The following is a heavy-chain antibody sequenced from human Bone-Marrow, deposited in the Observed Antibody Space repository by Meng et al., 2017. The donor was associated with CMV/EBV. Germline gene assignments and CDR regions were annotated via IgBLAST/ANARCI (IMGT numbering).Heavy chain of an antibody. Sequence: SETLSLTCTVSGGSIRSNYWSWIRQPPGKGLEWLGYIYYSGSPNYNPSLKSRVTISVDTSKNQFSLKLSSVTAADTAVYYCARVKHIGILTGSRYFDYWGQGIRVTVYS. CDR3: ARVKHIGILTGSRYFDY. V-gene: IGHV4-59*01. CDR2: IYYSGSP. CDR1: GGSIRSNY. D-gene: IGHD3-9*01. J-gene: IGHJ4*02.